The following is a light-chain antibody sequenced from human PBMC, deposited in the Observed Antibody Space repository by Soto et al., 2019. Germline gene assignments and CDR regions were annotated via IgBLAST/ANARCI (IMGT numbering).Light chain of an antibody. CDR3: ASYTITSPYV. CDR1: SSDVGGYNY. V-gene: IGLV2-14*03. CDR2: DVS. J-gene: IGLJ1*01. Sequence: QSALTQPASVSGSPGQSSTISCTGTSSDVGGYNYVSWYQQHPEKAPKLMIYDVSNRPSGVSNRFSGSKSGNTASLTISGLQAGDEADYYCASYTITSPYVFGTGTKLTVL.